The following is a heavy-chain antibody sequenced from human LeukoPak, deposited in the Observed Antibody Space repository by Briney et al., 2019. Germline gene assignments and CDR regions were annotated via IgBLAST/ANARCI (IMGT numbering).Heavy chain of an antibody. CDR3: AKDGTGSYYISRYYYYGMDV. D-gene: IGHD3-10*01. V-gene: IGHV3-30-3*01. CDR2: ISYDGSNK. CDR1: GFTFSSYA. J-gene: IGHJ6*02. Sequence: GGSLRLSCAASGFTFSSYAMHWVRQAPGKGLEWVAVISYDGSNKYYADSVKGRFTISRDNSKNTLYLQMNSLRAEDTAVYYCAKDGTGSYYISRYYYYGMDVWGQGTTVTVSS.